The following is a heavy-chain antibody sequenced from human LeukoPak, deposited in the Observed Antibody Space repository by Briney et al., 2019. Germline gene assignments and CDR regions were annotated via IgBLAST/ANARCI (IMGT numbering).Heavy chain of an antibody. CDR3: ARMTYDGSGPNPNWFDP. CDR2: MNPNSGYT. Sequence: VASVKVSCKASGYSFTSYDINWVRQATGQGLEWMGWMNPNSGYTGYAQRFQGRITMTRNTSTSTVYMELSSLRFEDTAIYYCARMTYDGSGPNPNWFDPWGQGTLVTVSS. CDR1: GYSFTSYD. V-gene: IGHV1-8*01. J-gene: IGHJ5*02. D-gene: IGHD3-22*01.